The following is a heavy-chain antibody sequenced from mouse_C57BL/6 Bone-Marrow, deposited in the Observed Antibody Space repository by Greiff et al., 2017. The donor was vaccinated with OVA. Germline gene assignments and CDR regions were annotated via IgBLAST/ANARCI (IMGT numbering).Heavy chain of an antibody. J-gene: IGHJ4*01. V-gene: IGHV1-53*01. CDR2: INPSNGGT. Sequence: QVHVKQPGTELVKPGASVKLSCRASGYTFTSYWMHWVKQRPGQGLEWIGNINPSNGGTNYNEKFKSKATLTVDKSSSTAYMQLSSLTSEDSAVYYCARSVYYYAMDYWGQGTSVTVSS. CDR1: GYTFTSYW. CDR3: ARSVYYYAMDY.